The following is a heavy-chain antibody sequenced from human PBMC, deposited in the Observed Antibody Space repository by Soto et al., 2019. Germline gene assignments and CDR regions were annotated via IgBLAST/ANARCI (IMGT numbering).Heavy chain of an antibody. Sequence: QVQLVESGGGVVQPGRSLRLPCAASGFTFNNYGMHWVRQAPGKGLEWVAVISNDGSDKYYADSVKGRLTISRDNSKDTLYLQMNSLRAEDTAVYYCAKDQGIAASHGIDWGQGTMVTVSS. CDR1: GFTFNNYG. CDR2: ISNDGSDK. V-gene: IGHV3-30*18. CDR3: AKDQGIAASHGID. D-gene: IGHD6-13*01. J-gene: IGHJ3*01.